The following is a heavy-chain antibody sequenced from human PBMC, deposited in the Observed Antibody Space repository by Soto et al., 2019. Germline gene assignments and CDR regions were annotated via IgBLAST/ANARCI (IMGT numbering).Heavy chain of an antibody. D-gene: IGHD3-3*01. J-gene: IGHJ4*02. CDR2: ISGSSSYI. V-gene: IGHV3-21*01. Sequence: GGSMRLSCAASGFTFSRYSMNWVRQAPGKGLEWVSSISGSSSYIYYADSVKGRFTISRDNAKNSLYLQMNSLRAEDTAVYYCARDFRNYDFWSGYYDYWGQGTLVTVSS. CDR1: GFTFSRYS. CDR3: ARDFRNYDFWSGYYDY.